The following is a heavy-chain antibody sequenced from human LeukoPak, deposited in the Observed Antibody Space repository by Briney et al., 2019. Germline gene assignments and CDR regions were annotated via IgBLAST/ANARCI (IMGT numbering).Heavy chain of an antibody. CDR2: IYTSGST. Sequence: SETLSLTCAVYGGSFSSYYWSWIRQPAGKGLEWIGRIYTSGSTNYNPSLKSRVTMSVDTSKNQFSLKLSSVTAADTAVYYCARMAAGGSVDYWGQGTLVSVSS. V-gene: IGHV4-59*10. CDR1: GGSFSSYY. J-gene: IGHJ4*02. D-gene: IGHD6-13*01. CDR3: ARMAAGGSVDY.